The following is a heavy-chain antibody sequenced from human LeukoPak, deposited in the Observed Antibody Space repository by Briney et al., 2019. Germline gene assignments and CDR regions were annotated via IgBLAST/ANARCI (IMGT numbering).Heavy chain of an antibody. CDR1: GFTFSTYW. Sequence: GGSLRLSCAASGFTFSTYWMSWVRQAPRKGLEWVANIKQDGSEKYYADSVEGRFTISRDNAKNSLYLQMNSLRGEDTAVYYCARLKGERSLFEYWGQGTLVTVSS. CDR2: IKQDGSEK. J-gene: IGHJ4*02. CDR3: ARLKGERSLFEY. D-gene: IGHD2-21*01. V-gene: IGHV3-7*02.